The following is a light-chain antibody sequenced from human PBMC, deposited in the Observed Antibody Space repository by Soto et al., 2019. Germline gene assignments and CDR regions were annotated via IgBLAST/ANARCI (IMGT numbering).Light chain of an antibody. Sequence: EIVLTQSPGTLSLSPGERATLSCRASQNVGGRFLAWYQQRPGQPPRLLIYDASTRATGISARFSGSGYGTEFTLTISSLQSEDFAVYFCQQCRNWPLTFGGGTKVEIK. CDR1: QNVGGRF. J-gene: IGKJ4*01. V-gene: IGKV3D-20*02. CDR2: DAS. CDR3: QQCRNWPLT.